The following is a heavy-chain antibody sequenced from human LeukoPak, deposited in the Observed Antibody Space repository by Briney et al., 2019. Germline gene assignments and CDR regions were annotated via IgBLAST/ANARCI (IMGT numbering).Heavy chain of an antibody. CDR3: ARHETGPYFDY. Sequence: LGESLKISCKGSGYSFTSYWIGWVRQLPGKGLECMGIIYPGDSDTRYSPSFQGQVTISADRSISTAYLQWSSLKASDTAMYYCARHETGPYFDYWGQGTLVTVSS. CDR2: IYPGDSDT. J-gene: IGHJ4*02. CDR1: GYSFTSYW. D-gene: IGHD1-1*01. V-gene: IGHV5-51*01.